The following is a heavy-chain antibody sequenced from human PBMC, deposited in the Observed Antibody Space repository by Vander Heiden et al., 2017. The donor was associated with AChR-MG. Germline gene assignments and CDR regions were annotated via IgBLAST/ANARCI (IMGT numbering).Heavy chain of an antibody. J-gene: IGHJ3*02. CDR2: INPNSGAT. Sequence: QVKLVQSGAEVKKPGATVKVSCQTSGYTFTGYFLPWVRQAPGQGLEWMGRINPNSGATNNAQNFQGRVTFSRDTSINTAYMELSSLRSDDTAMYYCARGGIGYDQDLDIWGQGTMVSVSS. D-gene: IGHD5-12*01. CDR3: ARGGIGYDQDLDI. CDR1: GYTFTGYF. V-gene: IGHV1-2*06.